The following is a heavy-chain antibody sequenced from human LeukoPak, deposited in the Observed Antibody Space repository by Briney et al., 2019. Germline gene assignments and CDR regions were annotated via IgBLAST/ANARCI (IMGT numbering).Heavy chain of an antibody. Sequence: AASVKVSCKASRYTFTRYDINRVREAAGQRLEWMGWMNPNTGRTGFAQKFQGRLTMTRDASISTAYMELSSLRSHDTAVYYCARFSQTPDYYSNGGYYYLGYWGQGTPVTVSS. CDR1: RYTFTRYD. V-gene: IGHV1-8*01. D-gene: IGHD3-22*01. CDR2: MNPNTGRT. CDR3: ARFSQTPDYYSNGGYYYLGY. J-gene: IGHJ4*02.